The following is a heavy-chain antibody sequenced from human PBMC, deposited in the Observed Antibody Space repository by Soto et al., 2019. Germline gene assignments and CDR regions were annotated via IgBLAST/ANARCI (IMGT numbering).Heavy chain of an antibody. J-gene: IGHJ4*02. CDR1: GDSVSSNSAA. CDR3: ARDPSSRWMFSSSWYYFDY. Sequence: SQTLSLTCAISGDSVSSNSAAWNWIRQSPSRGLEWLGRTYYRSKWYNDYAVSVKSRITINPDTSKNQFSLQLNSVTHEDTAVYYCARDPSSRWMFSSSWYYFDYWGQGTLVTVSS. V-gene: IGHV6-1*01. D-gene: IGHD6-13*01. CDR2: TYYRSKWYN.